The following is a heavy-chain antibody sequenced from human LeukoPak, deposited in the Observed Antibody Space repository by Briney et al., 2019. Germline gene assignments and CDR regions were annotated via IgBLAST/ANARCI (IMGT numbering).Heavy chain of an antibody. Sequence: KPSETLSLTCTVSGGSISSYYWSWIRQPPGKGLEWIGYIYYSGSTNYNPSLKSRVTISVDTSKNQFSLKLSSVTAADTAVYYCARDLQYHDYVWGSYDYYFDYWGQGTLVTVSS. D-gene: IGHD3-16*01. CDR1: GGSISSYY. J-gene: IGHJ4*02. CDR2: IYYSGST. V-gene: IGHV4-59*01. CDR3: ARDLQYHDYVWGSYDYYFDY.